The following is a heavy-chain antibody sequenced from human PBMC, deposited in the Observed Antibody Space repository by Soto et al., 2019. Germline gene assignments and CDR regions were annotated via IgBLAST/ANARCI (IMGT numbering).Heavy chain of an antibody. D-gene: IGHD3-22*01. CDR3: AREGIYYDSSDYDY. J-gene: IGHJ4*02. CDR2: IIPILGIA. Sequence: ASVKVSCKASGGTFSSYTISWVRQAPGQGLEWMGRIIPILGIANYAQKFQGRVTITADKSTSTAYMELSSLRSEDTAVYYCAREGIYYDSSDYDYWGQGTLVTVSS. V-gene: IGHV1-69*04. CDR1: GGTFSSYT.